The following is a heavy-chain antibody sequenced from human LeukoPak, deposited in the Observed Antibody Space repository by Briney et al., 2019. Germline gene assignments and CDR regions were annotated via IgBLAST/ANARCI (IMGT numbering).Heavy chain of an antibody. Sequence: SPTLSLTFAISGDSVSSNSAAWNWIRQSPSRGLEWLGRTYYRSKWYNDYAVSVKSRITINPDTSKNQFSLQLNSVTPEATAVYYCAREIYSSGWWGQGAFDYWGQGTLVTVSS. CDR2: TYYRSKWYN. CDR3: AREIYSSGWWGQGAFDY. J-gene: IGHJ4*02. D-gene: IGHD6-19*01. V-gene: IGHV6-1*01. CDR1: GDSVSSNSAA.